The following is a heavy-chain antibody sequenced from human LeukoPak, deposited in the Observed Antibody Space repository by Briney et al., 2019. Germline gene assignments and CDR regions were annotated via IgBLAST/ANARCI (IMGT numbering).Heavy chain of an antibody. Sequence: GESLKISCKGSGYSFTKYWIGWVRQLSARGLEWMGIIYPGNSDTRYSPSFQGQVTISADKSINTAYLQWSSLKASDTAMYYCARPGTAGIADAFDMWGQGTMVTVSS. CDR2: IYPGNSDT. CDR1: GYSFTKYW. V-gene: IGHV5-51*01. J-gene: IGHJ3*02. D-gene: IGHD2-21*02. CDR3: ARPGTAGIADAFDM.